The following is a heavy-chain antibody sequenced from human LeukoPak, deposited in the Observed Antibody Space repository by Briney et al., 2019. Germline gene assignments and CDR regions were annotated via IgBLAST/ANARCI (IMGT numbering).Heavy chain of an antibody. CDR2: INHSGST. CDR1: GGSFSGYY. V-gene: IGHV4-34*01. CDR3: ARAPYCSSTSCYKGYGEFDY. J-gene: IGHJ4*02. Sequence: SETLSLTCAVYGGSFSGYYWSWIRQPPGKGLEWIGEINHSGSTNYNPSLKSRVTISVDMSKKQFPLKLSSVTAADTAVYYCARAPYCSSTSCYKGYGEFDYWGQGTLVTVSS. D-gene: IGHD2-2*02.